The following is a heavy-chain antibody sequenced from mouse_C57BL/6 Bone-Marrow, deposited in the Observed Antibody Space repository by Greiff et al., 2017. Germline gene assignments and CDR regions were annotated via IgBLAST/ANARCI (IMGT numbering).Heavy chain of an antibody. J-gene: IGHJ4*01. CDR1: GFTFTDYY. CDR2: IRNKDNGYTT. Sequence: EVHLVESGGGLVQPGGSLSLSCAASGFTFTDYYMSWVRQPPGKALEWLGFIRNKDNGYTTEYSASVKGRFTISRVNSQSILYLQMHALRAEDSATYYCARWLGPGISYYYAMVYWGQGTSVTVSS. D-gene: IGHD6-2*01. V-gene: IGHV7-3*01. CDR3: ARWLGPGISYYYAMVY.